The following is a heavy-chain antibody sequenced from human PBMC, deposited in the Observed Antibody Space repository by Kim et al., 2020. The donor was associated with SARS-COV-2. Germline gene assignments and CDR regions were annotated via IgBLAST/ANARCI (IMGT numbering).Heavy chain of an antibody. V-gene: IGHV3-23*01. Sequence: GGSLRLSCTASGFTFSSYAMSWVRLAPGKGLEWVSAITPSGGHTYYVDSVKGRCTISRDNSENTLYLHMISLRAEDTAVYYCSKEYDNAGFCDDWCQGT. CDR3: SKEYDNAGFCDD. D-gene: IGHD3-22*01. CDR1: GFTFSSYA. CDR2: ITPSGGHT. J-gene: IGHJ4*02.